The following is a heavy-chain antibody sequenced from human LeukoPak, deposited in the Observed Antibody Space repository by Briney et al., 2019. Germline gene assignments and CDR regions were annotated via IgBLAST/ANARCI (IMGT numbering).Heavy chain of an antibody. CDR3: AGLGGYSGSGLAYY. V-gene: IGHV4-39*01. Sequence: SETLSVTCTVSGGSISSSSYYWGWLRPPPGQGLMWIGSAYYSGSTYYNPSLKRRVTISVDTSKHQYSLKLSSVTAADTAVYYRAGLGGYSGSGLAYYWGQENLVSVSS. D-gene: IGHD6-19*01. J-gene: IGHJ4*02. CDR2: AYYSGST. CDR1: GGSISSSSYY.